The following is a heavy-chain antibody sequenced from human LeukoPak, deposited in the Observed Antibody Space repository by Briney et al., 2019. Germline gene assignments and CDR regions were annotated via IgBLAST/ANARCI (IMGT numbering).Heavy chain of an antibody. CDR2: INPNSGGT. CDR1: GYTFTGYY. D-gene: IGHD6-6*01. CDR3: ARDIEYSSSFDY. Sequence: GASVKVSCKASGYTFTGYYMHWVRQAPGQGLEWMGRINPNSGGTNYAQKFQGRVTMTRDTSISTPYMELSRLRSDDTAVYYCARDIEYSSSFDYWGQGTLVTVSS. V-gene: IGHV1-2*06. J-gene: IGHJ4*02.